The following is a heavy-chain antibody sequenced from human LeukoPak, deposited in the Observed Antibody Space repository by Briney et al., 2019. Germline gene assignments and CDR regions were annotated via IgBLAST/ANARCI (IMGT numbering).Heavy chain of an antibody. CDR1: GFTFSSYG. D-gene: IGHD3-9*01. V-gene: IGHV3-30*18. Sequence: GGSLRLSCAASGFTFSSYGMHWVRQAPGKGLEWVAFISYDGSNKYYADSVKGRFTISRDNSKNTLYLQMNSLRAEDTAVYYCAKNTHYDILTGYYSYAFDIWGQGTMVTVSS. CDR2: ISYDGSNK. CDR3: AKNTHYDILTGYYSYAFDI. J-gene: IGHJ3*02.